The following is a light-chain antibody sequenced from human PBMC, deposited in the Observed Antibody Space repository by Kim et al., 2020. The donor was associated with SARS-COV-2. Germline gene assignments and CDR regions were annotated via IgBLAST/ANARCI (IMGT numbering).Light chain of an antibody. CDR1: QSIDSK. V-gene: IGKV3-15*01. J-gene: IGKJ4*01. CDR3: QQYAGWPLT. CDR2: DAS. Sequence: EIVMTQSPATLSVSPGESATLSCRASQSIDSKLAWYEQKPGQSPRLLIYDASTRATGVPARFSGSGSGTEFTLTVSSLQSEDFAFYYCQQYAGWPLTFGGGTKVDIK.